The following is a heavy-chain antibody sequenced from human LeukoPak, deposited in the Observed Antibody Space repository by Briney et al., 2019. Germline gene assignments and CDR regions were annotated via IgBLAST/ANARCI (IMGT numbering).Heavy chain of an antibody. CDR2: IYTSGST. V-gene: IGHV4-4*07. Sequence: SETLSLTCTVSGGSISSYYWSWIRQPAGKGLEWIGRIYTSGSTNYNPSLKSRVTMSVDTSKNQFSLKLSSVTAADTAVYYCARGSSSGPDCYYGMDVWGQGTTVTVSS. CDR3: ARGSSSGPDCYYGMDV. J-gene: IGHJ6*02. D-gene: IGHD6-19*01. CDR1: GGSISSYY.